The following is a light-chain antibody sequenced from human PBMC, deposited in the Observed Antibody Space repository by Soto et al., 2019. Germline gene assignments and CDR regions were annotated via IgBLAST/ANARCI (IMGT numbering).Light chain of an antibody. Sequence: QSVLTQPPSVSAAPGQKVTISCSGSSSNIGNNYVSWYQQLPGTAPKLLIYDNNKRPSGIPDRFSGSKSGTSATLGITGLQTGDEAEYYCVTWDSRLSAVVFGGGTKLTVL. CDR3: VTWDSRLSAVV. V-gene: IGLV1-51*01. CDR1: SSNIGNNY. CDR2: DNN. J-gene: IGLJ2*01.